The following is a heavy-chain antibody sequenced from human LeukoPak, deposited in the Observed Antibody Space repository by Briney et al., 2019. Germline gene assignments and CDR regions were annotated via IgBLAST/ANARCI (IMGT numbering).Heavy chain of an antibody. Sequence: GASVKVSFKASGYTFTSYGISWVRQAPGQGLEWMGWISAYNGNTNYAQKLQGRVTMTTDTTTNTAYMELRSLRSDDTAVYYCARAPPASGGNSGDYWGQETLVTVSS. CDR2: ISAYNGNT. D-gene: IGHD4-23*01. CDR1: GYTFTSYG. CDR3: ARAPPASGGNSGDY. V-gene: IGHV1-18*01. J-gene: IGHJ4*02.